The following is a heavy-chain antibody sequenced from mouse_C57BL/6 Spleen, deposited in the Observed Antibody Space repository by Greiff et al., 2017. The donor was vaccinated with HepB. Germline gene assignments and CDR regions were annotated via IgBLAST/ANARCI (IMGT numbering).Heavy chain of an antibody. Sequence: EVQLQESGGGLVQPGGSLSLSCAASGFTFTDYYMSWVRQPPGKALEWLGFIRNKANGYTTEYSASVKGRFTISRDNSQSILYLQMNALRAEDSATYCCARYWRYFDVWGTGTTVTVSS. CDR1: GFTFTDYY. CDR2: IRNKANGYTT. J-gene: IGHJ1*03. CDR3: ARYWRYFDV. V-gene: IGHV7-3*01.